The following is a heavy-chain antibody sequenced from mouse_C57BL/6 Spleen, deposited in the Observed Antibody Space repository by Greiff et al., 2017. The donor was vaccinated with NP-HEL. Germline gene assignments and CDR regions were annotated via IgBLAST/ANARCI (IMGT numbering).Heavy chain of an antibody. CDR3: AREGYGSWFAY. V-gene: IGHV1-52*01. CDR2: IDPSDSET. Sequence: QVQLQQPGAELVRPGSSVKLSCKASGYTFTSYWMHWVKQRPIQGLEWIGNIDPSDSETHYNQKFKDKATLTVDQSSRTAYMQLSSLTSADSAVYYCAREGYGSWFAYWGQGTLVTVSA. D-gene: IGHD2-2*01. CDR1: GYTFTSYW. J-gene: IGHJ3*01.